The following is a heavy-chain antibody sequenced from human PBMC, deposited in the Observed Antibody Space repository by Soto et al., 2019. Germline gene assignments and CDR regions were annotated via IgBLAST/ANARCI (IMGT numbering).Heavy chain of an antibody. J-gene: IGHJ4*02. CDR2: IYHSGST. V-gene: IGHV4-59*08. D-gene: IGHD1-1*01. CDR1: AGSVSSYY. CDR3: ARQNGNYFEY. Sequence: QVQLQESGPGLVKPSETLSLTCTVSAGSVSSYYWSWIRQPPGKGLEYIGYIYHSGSTSYNPSLKSRVTISLDTSKNQFSLKLSSVTAADTAMYYCARQNGNYFEYWGQGTLVTVSS.